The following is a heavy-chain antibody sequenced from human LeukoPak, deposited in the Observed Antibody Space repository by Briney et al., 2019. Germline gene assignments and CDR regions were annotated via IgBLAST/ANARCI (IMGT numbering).Heavy chain of an antibody. CDR2: ISGSGGHT. CDR3: AKGGAATMRDGYNYYHYYMEV. Sequence: GGSLRLSCAASGITFSSHAMSWVRQAPGKGLEWVSLISGSGGHTYYGDSVKGRFTISRDNSTNMLYLQMNSLRPEDTAVYYCAKGGAATMRDGYNYYHYYMEVWGRGTTVTVSS. J-gene: IGHJ6*03. CDR1: GITFSSHA. V-gene: IGHV3-23*01. D-gene: IGHD5-24*01.